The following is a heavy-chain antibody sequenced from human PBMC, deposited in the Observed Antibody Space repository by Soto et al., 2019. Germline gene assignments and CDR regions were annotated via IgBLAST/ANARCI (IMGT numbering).Heavy chain of an antibody. J-gene: IGHJ6*02. D-gene: IGHD3-3*01. Sequence: SETLSLTCTVSGGSIISSSYYFFCIRQPPWNGLEWIGSIYYSGSTYYNPSLKSRVTISVDTSKNQFSLKLSSVTAADTAAYYCARTYYDFWSGYYYYYGMDVWGQGTTVTVSS. CDR2: IYYSGST. CDR3: ARTYYDFWSGYYYYYGMDV. CDR1: GGSIISSSYY. V-gene: IGHV4-39*01.